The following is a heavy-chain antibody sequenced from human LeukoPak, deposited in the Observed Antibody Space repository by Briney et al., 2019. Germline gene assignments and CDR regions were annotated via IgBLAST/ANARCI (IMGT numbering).Heavy chain of an antibody. V-gene: IGHV4-34*01. J-gene: IGHJ6*02. D-gene: IGHD3-22*01. CDR3: ARGRMAKIVVVHSFSYGMDV. CDR2: INDYTGDT. Sequence: PSEALSLTCTVFGGSFTDYFWTWIRHSPGKGLEWIGEINDYTGDTNYNPSLNSRVSISLEKSKNQFSLELRSVTAADTAVYYCARGRMAKIVVVHSFSYGMDVWGQGTTVAVSS. CDR1: GGSFTDYF.